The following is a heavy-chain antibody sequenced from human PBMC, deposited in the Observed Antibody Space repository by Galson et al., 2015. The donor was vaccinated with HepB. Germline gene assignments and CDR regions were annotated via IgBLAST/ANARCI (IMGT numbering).Heavy chain of an antibody. CDR1: GGTFSSYA. Sequence: SVKVSCKASGGTFSSYAISWVREAPGQGLEWMGGIIPIFGTANYAQKFQGRVTITADESTSTAYMELSSLRSEDTAVYYCAREVYTTMIVVAPTRGAFDIWGQGTMVTVSS. CDR2: IIPIFGTA. D-gene: IGHD3-22*01. CDR3: AREVYTTMIVVAPTRGAFDI. V-gene: IGHV1-69*13. J-gene: IGHJ3*02.